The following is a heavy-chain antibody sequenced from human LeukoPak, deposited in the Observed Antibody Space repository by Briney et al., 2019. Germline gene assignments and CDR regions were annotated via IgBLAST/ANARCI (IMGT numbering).Heavy chain of an antibody. V-gene: IGHV3-23*01. Sequence: GGSLRLSCAASGLTFSSYAMSWVRQAPGKGLEWVSGISGSGGYTYYADSLKGRFTISRDNSKNTLYMLMNSLRVDDTAVYYCAKAVDLATISVDIWGQGTMVTVSS. J-gene: IGHJ3*02. CDR1: GLTFSSYA. CDR3: AKAVDLATISVDI. D-gene: IGHD5-24*01. CDR2: ISGSGGYT.